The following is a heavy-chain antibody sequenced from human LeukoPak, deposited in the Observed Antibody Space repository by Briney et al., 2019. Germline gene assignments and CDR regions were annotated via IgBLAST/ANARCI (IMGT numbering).Heavy chain of an antibody. CDR1: GFTFSNYD. Sequence: GGSLRLSCAASGFTFSNYDMHWVRQATGKGLEWVSAIGTAGDTYYPGSVKGRFTISRENAKNSLYLQMNSLRAEDTAVYYCARGVRGAGYYYGMDVWGQGTTVTVSS. D-gene: IGHD4/OR15-4a*01. J-gene: IGHJ6*02. CDR2: IGTAGDT. V-gene: IGHV3-13*01. CDR3: ARGVRGAGYYYGMDV.